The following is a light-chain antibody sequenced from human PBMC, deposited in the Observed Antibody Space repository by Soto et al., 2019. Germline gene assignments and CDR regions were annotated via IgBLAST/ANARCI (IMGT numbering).Light chain of an antibody. V-gene: IGLV2-8*01. J-gene: IGLJ1*01. Sequence: QSVLAQPPSASGSPGQSVTISCNGTSSDVGGYDYVSWYQQHPGKAPQLMIYEVTIRPSGVSDRFSGSKSGNTASLTVSGLQAEDEADYYCSSYTGGNPSYVFGTGTKV. CDR3: SSYTGGNPSYV. CDR2: EVT. CDR1: SSDVGGYDY.